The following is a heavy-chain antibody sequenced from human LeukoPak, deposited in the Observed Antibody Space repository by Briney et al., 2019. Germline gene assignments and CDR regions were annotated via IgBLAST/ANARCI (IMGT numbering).Heavy chain of an antibody. Sequence: GASVKVSCKASGYTFTSYGISWVRHAPGQGLEWMGWISAYNGNTNYAQKLQGRVTMTTDTSTSTAYMELRSLRSDDTAVYYCARDGAAAGRNWFDPWGQGTLVTVSS. CDR1: GYTFTSYG. CDR3: ARDGAAAGRNWFDP. CDR2: ISAYNGNT. D-gene: IGHD6-13*01. V-gene: IGHV1-18*01. J-gene: IGHJ5*02.